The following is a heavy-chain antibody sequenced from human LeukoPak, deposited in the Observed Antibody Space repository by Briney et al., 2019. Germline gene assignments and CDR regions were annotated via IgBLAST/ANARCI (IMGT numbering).Heavy chain of an antibody. CDR1: GFTFTDYY. J-gene: IGHJ1*01. Sequence: PGGSLRLSCVVSGFTFTDYYMSWIRQAPGKGLEWVSYISGSGGDEQYADSVRGRFIISRDNAKDSLYLQMNSLRAEDTAVYCCAFPVRFPGHWGQGTLVTVSS. V-gene: IGHV3-11*01. CDR2: ISGSGGDE. D-gene: IGHD3-10*01. CDR3: AFPVRFPGH.